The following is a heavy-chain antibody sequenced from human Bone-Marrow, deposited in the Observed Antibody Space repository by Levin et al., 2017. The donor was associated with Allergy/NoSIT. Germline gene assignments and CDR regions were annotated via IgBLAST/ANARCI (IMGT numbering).Heavy chain of an antibody. CDR1: GFSFSAFW. J-gene: IGHJ4*02. D-gene: IGHD5/OR15-5a*01. CDR3: ARGMSTPGIDW. Sequence: AGGSLRLSCAASGFSFSAFWMNWVRQSPGKGLEWVANINEGGSEKYYVDSVKGRFTISRDNANHSLYLQMNNLRAEDTALYYCARGMSTPGIDWWGQGTPVAVSS. CDR2: INEGGSEK. V-gene: IGHV3-7*01.